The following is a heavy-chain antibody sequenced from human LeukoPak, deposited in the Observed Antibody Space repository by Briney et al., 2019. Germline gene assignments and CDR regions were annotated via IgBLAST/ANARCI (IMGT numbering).Heavy chain of an antibody. J-gene: IGHJ4*02. CDR2: IYYTGST. D-gene: IGHD5-12*01. Sequence: SETLSLTCTVSGGAISSHYWSWIRQPPGKGLEWIGYIYYTGSTNYSPSLKSRVTISVDTSKNQFSLKLSSVTAADTAVYYCARSPIVATIFDYWGQGTLVTVSS. CDR1: GGAISSHY. V-gene: IGHV4-59*11. CDR3: ARSPIVATIFDY.